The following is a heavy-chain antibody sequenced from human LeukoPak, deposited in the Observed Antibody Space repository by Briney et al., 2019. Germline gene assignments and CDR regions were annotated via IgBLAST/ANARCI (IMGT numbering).Heavy chain of an antibody. CDR1: GFTFSSYA. D-gene: IGHD3-10*01. J-gene: IGHJ6*02. V-gene: IGHV3-23*01. CDR3: AKGIRGVNYYYGMDV. CDR2: TSGSGGST. Sequence: GGSLRLSCAASGFTFSSYAMSWVRQAPGKGLEWVSATSGSGGSTYYADSVKGRFTISRDNPKNTLYLQMNSLRAEDTAVYYCAKGIRGVNYYYGMDVWGQGTTVTVSS.